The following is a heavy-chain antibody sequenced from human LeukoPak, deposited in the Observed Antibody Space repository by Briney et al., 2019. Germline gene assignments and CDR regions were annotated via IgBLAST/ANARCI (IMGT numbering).Heavy chain of an antibody. CDR3: ARAAPRIYYGSGSYYFNWFDP. CDR1: GGSFSGYY. CDR2: INHSGST. V-gene: IGHV4-34*01. D-gene: IGHD3-10*01. J-gene: IGHJ5*02. Sequence: SETLSLTCAVYGGSFSGYYWTWIRQPPGKGLGWIGEINHSGSTNYNPSLKSRVTISVDTSKNQFSLKLSSVTAADTAVYYCARAAPRIYYGSGSYYFNWFDPWGQGTLVTVSS.